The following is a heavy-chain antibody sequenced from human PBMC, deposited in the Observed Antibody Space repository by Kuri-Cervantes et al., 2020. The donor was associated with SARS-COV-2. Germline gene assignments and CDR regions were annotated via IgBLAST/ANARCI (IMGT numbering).Heavy chain of an antibody. CDR3: AADPVRGNYAF. CDR1: GFTFSSYS. Sequence: GGSLRLSCAASGFTFSSYSMNWVRQAPGKGLEWVSYISSSSSTIYYADSVKGRFTISRDNAKNSLYLQMNSLRAEDTAVYYCAADPVRGNYAFWGQGALVTVSS. D-gene: IGHD1-7*01. CDR2: ISSSSSTI. V-gene: IGHV3-48*01. J-gene: IGHJ4*02.